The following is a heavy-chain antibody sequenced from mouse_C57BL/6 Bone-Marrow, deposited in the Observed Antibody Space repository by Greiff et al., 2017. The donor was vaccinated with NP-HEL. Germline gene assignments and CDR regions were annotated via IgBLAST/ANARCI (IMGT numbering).Heavy chain of an antibody. CDR3: AKNERDYLGGNFDY. CDR2: IWRGGST. J-gene: IGHJ2*01. V-gene: IGHV2-5*01. CDR1: GFSLTSYG. D-gene: IGHD5-5*01. Sequence: VQGVESGPGLVQPSQRLSITCTVSGFSLTSYGVHWVRQSPGKGLEWLGVIWRGGSTDYNAAFMSRLSITKDNSKSQVFFKMNSLQADDTAIYYCAKNERDYLGGNFDYWGQGTTLTVSS.